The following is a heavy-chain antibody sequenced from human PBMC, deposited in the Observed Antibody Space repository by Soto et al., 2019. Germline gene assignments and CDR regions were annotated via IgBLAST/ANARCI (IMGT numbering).Heavy chain of an antibody. D-gene: IGHD5-18*01. CDR3: ARYGAIYSNSWYDFDY. Sequence: PSETLSLTCTVSGASISSYYWSWIRQPPGKGLEWVGYMYNSGSANYNPSLKSRVTISVDMSQNQFSLKLTSVTAADTAVYYCARYGAIYSNSWYDFDYWGQGTLVTVSS. V-gene: IGHV4-59*08. CDR1: GASISSYY. CDR2: MYNSGSA. J-gene: IGHJ4*02.